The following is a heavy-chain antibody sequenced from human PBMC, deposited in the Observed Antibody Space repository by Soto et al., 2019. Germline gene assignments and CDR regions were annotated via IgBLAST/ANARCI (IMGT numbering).Heavy chain of an antibody. CDR3: ARDHYVYDILTGYGYYYGMDV. Sequence: SETLSLTCTVSGGSISSGGYYWTWIRQHPGKGLEWIGYIYYSGSTYYNPSLKSRVTISVDTSKNQFSLKLSSVTAADTAVYYCARDHYVYDILTGYGYYYGMDVWGQGTTVTVSS. J-gene: IGHJ6*02. V-gene: IGHV4-30-4*08. CDR2: IYYSGST. D-gene: IGHD3-9*01. CDR1: GGSISSGGYY.